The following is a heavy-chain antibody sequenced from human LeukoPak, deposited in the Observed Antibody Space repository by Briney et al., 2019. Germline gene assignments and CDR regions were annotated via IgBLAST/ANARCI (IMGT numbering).Heavy chain of an antibody. J-gene: IGHJ3*02. CDR3: ARDETKTDIVVVPAAIQPKYSSSLGAFDI. CDR2: ISSSSSYI. CDR1: GFTFSSYS. V-gene: IGHV3-21*01. D-gene: IGHD2-2*02. Sequence: GGSLRLSCAASGFTFSSYSMNWVRQAPGKGLEWVSSISSSSSYIYYADSVKGRFTISRDNAKNSLYLQMNSLRAEDTAVYYCARDETKTDIVVVPAAIQPKYSSSLGAFDIWGQGTMVTVSS.